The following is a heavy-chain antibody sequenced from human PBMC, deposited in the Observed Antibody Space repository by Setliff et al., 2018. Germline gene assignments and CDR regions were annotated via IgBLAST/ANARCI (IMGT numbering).Heavy chain of an antibody. CDR2: VSHEGSTK. D-gene: IGHD3-22*01. CDR1: GFTLSSYG. J-gene: IGHJ4*02. V-gene: IGHV3-30*10. CDR3: AREPVEPSQYFHYISGYYDY. Sequence: GGSLRLSCAASGFTLSSYGMHWVRQAPGKGLEWVAVVSHEGSTKDYIDSVKGRFAISRDNSKNTLYLQMNGLTAADTAMYYCAREPVEPSQYFHYISGYYDYWGQGTLVTVSS.